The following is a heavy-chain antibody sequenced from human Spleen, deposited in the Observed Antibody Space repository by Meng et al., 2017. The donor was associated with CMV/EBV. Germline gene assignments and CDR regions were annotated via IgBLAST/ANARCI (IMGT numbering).Heavy chain of an antibody. D-gene: IGHD1-26*01. V-gene: IGHV4-39*01. CDR3: ARHLRGYSWPKSD. Sequence: GSLRLSCTVSDVSISNTTFFWGWIRQPPGKGLVWIGSFFHSGDTYSNPSLRSRVAISVDTSKNQFSLRLNSVTATDTAVYYCARHLRGYSWPKSDWGQGTLVTVSS. CDR2: FFHSGDT. J-gene: IGHJ4*02. CDR1: DVSISNTTFF.